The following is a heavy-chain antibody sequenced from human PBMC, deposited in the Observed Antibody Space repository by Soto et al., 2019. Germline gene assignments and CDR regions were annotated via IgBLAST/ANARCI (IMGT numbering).Heavy chain of an antibody. CDR2: ISNRGSDT. Sequence: GGSLRLSCAGSGFTFINYAMTWVRQAPGKGLEWVSSISNRGSDTYYVDSVKGRFTISRGNSKNTLYLQMNSLRAEDTAVYYCAKDTYSSSWYFWGQGTLVTVSS. CDR3: AKDTYSSSWYF. V-gene: IGHV3-23*01. D-gene: IGHD6-13*01. CDR1: GFTFINYA. J-gene: IGHJ4*02.